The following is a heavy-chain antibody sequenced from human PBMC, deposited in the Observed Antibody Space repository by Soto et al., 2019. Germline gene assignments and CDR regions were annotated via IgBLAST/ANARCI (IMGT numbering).Heavy chain of an antibody. CDR1: GVTFSSYA. D-gene: IGHD3-3*01. J-gene: IGHJ5*02. V-gene: IGHV1-69*13. Sequence: SVKVSCKASGVTFSSYAISWVRQAPGQGLEWMGGIIPIFGTANYAQKFQGRVTITADESTSTAYMELSSLRSEDTAVYYCARDKDFWSGYSVNWFDPWGQGTLVTVSS. CDR3: ARDKDFWSGYSVNWFDP. CDR2: IIPIFGTA.